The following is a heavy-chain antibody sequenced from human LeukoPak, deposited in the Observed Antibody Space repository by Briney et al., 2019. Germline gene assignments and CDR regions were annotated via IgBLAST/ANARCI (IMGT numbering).Heavy chain of an antibody. CDR3: TSGPYCGGDCYLSASYGMDV. CDR1: GFTFSGSA. J-gene: IGHJ6*02. V-gene: IGHV3-73*01. Sequence: PGGSLRLSCAASGFTFSGSAMHWVRQASGKGLEWVGRIRSKANSYATAYAASVKGRFTISRGGSKNTAYLQMNSLKTEDTAVYYCTSGPYCGGDCYLSASYGMDVWGQGTTVTVSS. D-gene: IGHD2-21*02. CDR2: IRSKANSYAT.